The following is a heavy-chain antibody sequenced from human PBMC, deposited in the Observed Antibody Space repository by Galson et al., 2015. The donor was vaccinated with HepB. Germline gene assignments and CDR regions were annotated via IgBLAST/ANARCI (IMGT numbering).Heavy chain of an antibody. D-gene: IGHD3-22*01. V-gene: IGHV1-18*04. Sequence: SVKVSCKASGYTFTSYGISWVRQAPGQGLEWMGWISAYNGNTNYAQKLQGRVTMTTDTSTSTAYMELRSLRSDDTAVYYCARDLFYYDTHYGMDVWGQGTTVTVSS. CDR1: GYTFTSYG. CDR3: ARDLFYYDTHYGMDV. CDR2: ISAYNGNT. J-gene: IGHJ6*02.